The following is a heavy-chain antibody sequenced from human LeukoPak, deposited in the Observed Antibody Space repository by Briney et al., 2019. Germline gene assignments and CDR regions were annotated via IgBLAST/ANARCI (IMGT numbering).Heavy chain of an antibody. D-gene: IGHD3-10*01. Sequence: PSETLFLTCTVSGGSISSYYWSWIRQPPGKGLEWIGYIYYSGSTNYNASLKSRVTISVDTSKNQFSLKLSSVTAADTAAYYCARRGGIIRGVASYYYMDVWGKGTTVTISS. V-gene: IGHV4-59*08. J-gene: IGHJ6*03. CDR1: GGSISSYY. CDR2: IYYSGST. CDR3: ARRGGIIRGVASYYYMDV.